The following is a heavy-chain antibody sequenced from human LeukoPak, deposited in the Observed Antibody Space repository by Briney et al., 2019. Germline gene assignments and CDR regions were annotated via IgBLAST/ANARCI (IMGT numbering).Heavy chain of an antibody. CDR1: GYIFTHYW. D-gene: IGHD3-10*01. J-gene: IGHJ4*02. CDR2: IYPADSDT. V-gene: IGHV5-51*01. CDR3: ARQSRDGSKTRAYYFDY. Sequence: GESLKISCQVSGYIFTHYWIGWVRQMPGKVLESMGIIYPADSDTTYRPSFQGQVTISADKSISTVYLQWSSLKASDTAMYYCARQSRDGSKTRAYYFDYWGQGTLVTVSS.